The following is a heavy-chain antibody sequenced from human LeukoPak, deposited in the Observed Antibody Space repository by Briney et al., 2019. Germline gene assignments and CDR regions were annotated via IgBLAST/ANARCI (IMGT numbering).Heavy chain of an antibody. CDR3: AKSGYNRFDY. CDR2: ISGSGSGGST. Sequence: PGGSLRLSCAASGFTFSSSAMSWVRQAPGKGLEWVSSISGSGSGGSTYYADSVKGRFTISRDNSKNTLYLQMNSLIAVDTAVYYCAKSGYNRFDYWGQGTRVTVSS. CDR1: GFTFSSSA. D-gene: IGHD5-24*01. V-gene: IGHV3-23*01. J-gene: IGHJ4*02.